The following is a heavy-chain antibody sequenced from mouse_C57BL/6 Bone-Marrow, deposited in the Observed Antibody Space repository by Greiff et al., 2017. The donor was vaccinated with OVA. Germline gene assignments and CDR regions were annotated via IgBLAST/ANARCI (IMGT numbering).Heavy chain of an antibody. V-gene: IGHV5-4*03. CDR1: GFTFSSYA. CDR3: ARHGGNYLDY. J-gene: IGHJ2*01. Sequence: EVKLMESGGGLVKPGGSLKLSCAASGFTFSSYAMSWVRQTPEKRLEWVATISDGGSYTYYPDNVKGRFTISRDNAKNNLYLQMSHLKSEDTAMYYCARHGGNYLDYWGQGTTLTVSS. CDR2: ISDGGSYT.